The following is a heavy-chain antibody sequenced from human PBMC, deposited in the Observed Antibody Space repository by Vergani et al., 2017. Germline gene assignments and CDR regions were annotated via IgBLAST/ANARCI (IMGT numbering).Heavy chain of an antibody. CDR2: ISSSSSYI. D-gene: IGHD3-10*01. V-gene: IGHV3-21*01. Sequence: EVQLVESGGGLVKPGGSLRLSCAASGFTFSSYSMNWVRQAPGKGLEWVSSISSSSSYIYYADSVKGRFTISRYKAKTSLYLQMNSLRAEDTAVYYCARGGYYYGSRTLRSVHGSLDCWGQGTLVTVSS. J-gene: IGHJ4*02. CDR3: ARGGYYYGSRTLRSVHGSLDC. CDR1: GFTFSSYS.